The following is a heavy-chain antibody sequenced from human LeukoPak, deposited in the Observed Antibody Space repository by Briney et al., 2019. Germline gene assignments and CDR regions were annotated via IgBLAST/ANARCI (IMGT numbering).Heavy chain of an antibody. J-gene: IGHJ4*02. CDR2: ISGSGGST. V-gene: IGHV3-23*01. CDR1: GFTFSSYA. CDR3: AKWSRRGIVGATDLGY. D-gene: IGHD1-26*01. Sequence: GGSLRLSCAASGFTFSSYAMSWVRQAPGKGLEWVSAISGSGGSTYYADSVKGRFTISRDNSKNTLYLQMNSLRAEDTAVYYCAKWSRRGIVGATDLGYWGQGTLVTVSS.